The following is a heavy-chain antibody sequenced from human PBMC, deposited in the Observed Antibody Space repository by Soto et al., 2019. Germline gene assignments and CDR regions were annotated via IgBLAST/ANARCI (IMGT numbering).Heavy chain of an antibody. Sequence: QVQLQESGPGLVKPSQTLSLTCTVSGGSISSGGYYWSWIRQHPGKGLEWIGYIYYSGSTYYNPSLKSRVTISVDTSKNQFSLKLSSVTAADTAVYYCARALSSWYDSGWFDPWGQGTLVTVSS. CDR1: GGSISSGGYY. D-gene: IGHD6-13*01. CDR2: IYYSGST. V-gene: IGHV4-31*03. J-gene: IGHJ5*02. CDR3: ARALSSWYDSGWFDP.